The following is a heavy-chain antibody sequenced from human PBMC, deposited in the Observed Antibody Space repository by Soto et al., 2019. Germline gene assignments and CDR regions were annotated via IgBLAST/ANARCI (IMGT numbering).Heavy chain of an antibody. CDR3: ARPRAGTTTSFDY. V-gene: IGHV3-30-3*01. Sequence: PGGSLRLSCAASGFTFSSYAMHWVRQAPGKGLEWVAVISYDGSNKYYADSVKGRSTISRDNSKNTLYLQMNSLRAEDTAVYYCARPRAGTTTSFDYWGQGTLVTVSS. CDR1: GFTFSSYA. CDR2: ISYDGSNK. J-gene: IGHJ4*02. D-gene: IGHD6-19*01.